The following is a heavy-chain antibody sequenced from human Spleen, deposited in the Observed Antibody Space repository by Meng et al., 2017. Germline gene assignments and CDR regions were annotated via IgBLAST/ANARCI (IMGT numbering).Heavy chain of an antibody. CDR1: GDSITNHNW. Sequence: QVQLRESGPALEKPSETLSLTCAVSGDSITNHNWWAWVRQPPGKGLEWIGEIPQRGSSAYNPSLKSRVSMSIDKSKNQFSLKLTSVTAADTAVYHCLRGSGGSVWGQGTLVTVSS. J-gene: IGHJ1*01. CDR3: LRGSGGSV. V-gene: IGHV4-4*02. CDR2: IPQRGSS. D-gene: IGHD3-10*01.